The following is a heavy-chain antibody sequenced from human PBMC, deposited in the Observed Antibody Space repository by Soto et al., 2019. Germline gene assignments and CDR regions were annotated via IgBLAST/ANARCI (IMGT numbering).Heavy chain of an antibody. J-gene: IGHJ4*02. CDR2: IDYSGETI. CDR1: GFTFSSYE. CDR3: ASPWGSFDY. D-gene: IGHD7-27*01. Sequence: GGSLRLSCAASGFTFSSYEMNWVRQAPGKGLEWISYIDYSGETIYYADSVKGRFTISRDNAKNSLYLQMNSLRAEDTAVYYCASPWGSFDYWGQGTLVTVSS. V-gene: IGHV3-48*03.